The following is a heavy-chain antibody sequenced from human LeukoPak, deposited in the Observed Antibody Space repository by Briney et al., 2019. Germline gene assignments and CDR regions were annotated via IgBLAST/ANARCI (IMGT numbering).Heavy chain of an antibody. D-gene: IGHD1-1*01. CDR2: ISSSSSYI. J-gene: IGHJ4*02. Sequence: GGSLRLSCAASGFTFSSYSMNWVRQAPGEGLGWGSSISSSSSYIYYADSVKGRFTISRDNAKNSLYLQMNSLRAEDTAVYYCARGFWNDGRANFDYWGQGTLVTVSS. CDR1: GFTFSSYS. V-gene: IGHV3-21*01. CDR3: ARGFWNDGRANFDY.